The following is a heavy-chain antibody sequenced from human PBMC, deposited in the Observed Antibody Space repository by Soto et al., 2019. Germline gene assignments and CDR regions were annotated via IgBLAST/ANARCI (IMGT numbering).Heavy chain of an antibody. J-gene: IGHJ6*02. CDR3: ARGELLRMKNYYGMDV. Sequence: VEVSCKASGGTFSSYAISWVRPAPGQGLEWMGGIIPIFGTANYAQKFQGRVTITADESTSTAYMELSSLRSEDTAVYYCARGELLRMKNYYGMDVWGQGTTVTVSS. V-gene: IGHV1-69*01. CDR1: GGTFSSYA. CDR2: IIPIFGTA. D-gene: IGHD2-15*01.